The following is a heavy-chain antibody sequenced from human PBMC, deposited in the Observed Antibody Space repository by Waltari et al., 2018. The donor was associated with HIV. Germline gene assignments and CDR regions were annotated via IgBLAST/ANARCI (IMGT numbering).Heavy chain of an antibody. CDR1: GYSFTSHA. CDR2: VNTANCHT. CDR3: AREMSLIRVIAVAMDV. J-gene: IGHJ6*02. V-gene: IGHV1-3*05. Sequence: VQLVQSGAEEKKPGASGKISCKASGYSFTSHAIHRGRKSPGQRPDRVGWVNTANCHTNESQNCQGRVTITRDTSATTASMELNSLRSEDTAVYYCAREMSLIRVIAVAMDVWGQGTTVTVSS. D-gene: IGHD6-19*01.